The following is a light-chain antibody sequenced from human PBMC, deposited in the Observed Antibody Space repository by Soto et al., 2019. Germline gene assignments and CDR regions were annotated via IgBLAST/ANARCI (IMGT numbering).Light chain of an antibody. CDR1: SSNIGAGYD. V-gene: IGLV1-40*01. CDR3: QSYDGSLRGWV. Sequence: QSALTQPPSVSGAPGQRVTISCTGSSSNIGAGYDVHWYQQLPGTAPKLLIYGNSNRPSGVPDRFSGSKSGTSASLAITGLQAEDEADYYCQSYDGSLRGWVFGGGTQLTVL. J-gene: IGLJ3*02. CDR2: GNS.